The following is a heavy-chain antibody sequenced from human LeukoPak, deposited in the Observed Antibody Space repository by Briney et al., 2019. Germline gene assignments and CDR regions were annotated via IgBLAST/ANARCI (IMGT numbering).Heavy chain of an antibody. Sequence: ASVKVSGRASGYTFTSYDINWVRQATGQGLEWMGWMNPNSGNTGYAQKFQGRVTMTRDTSISTAYMELSRLRSDDTAVYYCARVRHYYYYYMDVWGKGTTVTVSS. J-gene: IGHJ6*03. CDR1: GYTFTSYD. V-gene: IGHV1-8*01. CDR3: ARVRHYYYYYMDV. CDR2: MNPNSGNT.